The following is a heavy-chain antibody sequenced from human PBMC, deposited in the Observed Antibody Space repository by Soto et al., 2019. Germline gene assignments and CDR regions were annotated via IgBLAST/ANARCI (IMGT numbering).Heavy chain of an antibody. CDR1: VGSISSSSYY. CDR2: IYYSGST. CDR3: ASITIFGVVMGYYHHGMDG. V-gene: IGHV4-39*01. J-gene: IGHJ6*01. Sequence: SETLSLTCTFSVGSISSSSYYCGWIRQPPWKGLEWIGSIYYSGSTYYNPSLKSRVTISVDTSKNQFSLKLSSVTPADTAVYSSASITIFGVVMGYYHHGMDGWGQGPTVTVSS. D-gene: IGHD3-3*01.